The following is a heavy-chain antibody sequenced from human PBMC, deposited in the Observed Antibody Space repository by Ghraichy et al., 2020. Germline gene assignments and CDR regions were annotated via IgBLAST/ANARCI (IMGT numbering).Heavy chain of an antibody. J-gene: IGHJ3*02. V-gene: IGHV3-30*18. Sequence: LSLTCAASGFTFSAYGMHWVRQAPGKGLEWVAIISFDGTDEYYVDSVKGRFTISRDNSKNSLYLQMNSLRPEDTAVYYCAKDNEAYCGGDCSSPDALDIWGQGTVVAVSS. D-gene: IGHD2-21*02. CDR3: AKDNEAYCGGDCSSPDALDI. CDR2: ISFDGTDE. CDR1: GFTFSAYG.